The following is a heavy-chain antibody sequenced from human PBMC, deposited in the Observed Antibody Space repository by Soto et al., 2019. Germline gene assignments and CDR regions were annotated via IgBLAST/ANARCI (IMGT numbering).Heavy chain of an antibody. V-gene: IGHV4-31*01. CDR1: GGSINSGGYC. Sequence: QVQLQESGPGLVKPSQTLSLTCTVSGGSINSGGYCWSWIRQHPGKGLDWIGCISYGGSTSYNPYLLSQXTISVDTSKNQFSLKLSSVTAADTAVYYCSRGILVWGQGTLITVSS. CDR2: ISYGGST. D-gene: IGHD5-18*01. CDR3: SRGILV. J-gene: IGHJ4*02.